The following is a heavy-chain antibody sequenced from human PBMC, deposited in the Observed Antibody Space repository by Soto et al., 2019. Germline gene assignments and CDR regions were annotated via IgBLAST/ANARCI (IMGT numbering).Heavy chain of an antibody. CDR3: ARVSLYCSGGSCYYSDY. CDR1: GGTFSSYA. D-gene: IGHD2-15*01. Sequence: QVQLVQSGAEVQKPGSSVKVSCKASGGTFSSYAISWVRQAPGQGLEWMGGIIPIFGTANYAQKFQGRVTITADESTSTAYMELSSLRSEDTAVYYCARVSLYCSGGSCYYSDYWGQGTLVTVSS. V-gene: IGHV1-69*12. CDR2: IIPIFGTA. J-gene: IGHJ4*02.